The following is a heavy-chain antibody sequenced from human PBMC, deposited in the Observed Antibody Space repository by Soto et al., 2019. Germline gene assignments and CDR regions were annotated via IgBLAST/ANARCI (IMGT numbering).Heavy chain of an antibody. D-gene: IGHD2-15*01. CDR2: KSYDGYNK. J-gene: IGHJ3*02. CDR3: ARGPYCSGGTCFGSQSAFDI. Sequence: QVQLVESGGGVVQPGTSLRLSCAASGFTFSSYAMHWVRQAPGKGLEWVAGKSYDGYNKYYADSVKGRFPISRDNSKNTLYLQMNSLRAEDTAVYYCARGPYCSGGTCFGSQSAFDIWGQGTMVTVSS. V-gene: IGHV3-30-3*01. CDR1: GFTFSSYA.